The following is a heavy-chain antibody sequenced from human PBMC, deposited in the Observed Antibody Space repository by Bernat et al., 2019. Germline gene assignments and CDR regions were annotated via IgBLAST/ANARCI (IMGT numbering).Heavy chain of an antibody. D-gene: IGHD6-19*01. J-gene: IGHJ2*01. CDR2: IYHTVST. V-gene: IGHV4-59*01. CDR3: ARGIYSSGWLRTSHFYL. Sequence: ISSYYWNWIRQPPGRGLECLVYIYHTVSTNYNPSLKSRVTISVDTSKNHFSLKLISVTAADRTVYYCARGIYSSGWLRTSHFYLWGR. CDR1: ISSYY.